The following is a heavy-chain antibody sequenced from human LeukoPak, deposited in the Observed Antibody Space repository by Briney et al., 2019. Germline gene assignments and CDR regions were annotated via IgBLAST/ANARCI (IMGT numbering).Heavy chain of an antibody. D-gene: IGHD6-19*01. Sequence: GGSLKLSCAASGFTVSSNYMSWVRQAPGKGLEWVSVIYSGGSTYYADSVKGRFTISRDNSKNTLYLQMNSLRAEDTAVYYCARSSSSVRESFDYWGQGTLVTVSS. CDR1: GFTVSSNY. CDR3: ARSSSSVRESFDY. CDR2: IYSGGST. J-gene: IGHJ4*02. V-gene: IGHV3-53*01.